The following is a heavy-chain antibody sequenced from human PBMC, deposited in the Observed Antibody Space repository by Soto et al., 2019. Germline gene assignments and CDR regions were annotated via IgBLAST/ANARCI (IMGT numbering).Heavy chain of an antibody. J-gene: IGHJ4*02. CDR3: AREDIVLVVAAVTQ. CDR1: VYTFTGYY. V-gene: IGHV1-2*02. CDR2: INPNSGGT. D-gene: IGHD2-15*01. Sequence: ASVKVSCKASVYTFTGYYMHWVRQAPGQGLEWMGWINPNSGGTNYAQKFQGMVTMTRDTSISTAHMELGRLRSDVTAVYYCAREDIVLVVAAVTQWGPETLVTVT.